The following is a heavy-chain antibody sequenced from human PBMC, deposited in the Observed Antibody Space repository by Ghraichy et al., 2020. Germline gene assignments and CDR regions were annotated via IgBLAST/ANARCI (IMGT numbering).Heavy chain of an antibody. D-gene: IGHD6-13*01. J-gene: IGHJ6*02. V-gene: IGHV3-66*01. Sequence: GGSLRLSCAASGFTVSSNYMSWVRQAPGKGLEWVSVIYSGGSTYYADSVKGRFTISRDNSKNTLYLQMNSLRAEDTAVYYCARGGDSSNLYYYGMDVWGQGTTVTVSS. CDR2: IYSGGST. CDR3: ARGGDSSNLYYYGMDV. CDR1: GFTVSSNY.